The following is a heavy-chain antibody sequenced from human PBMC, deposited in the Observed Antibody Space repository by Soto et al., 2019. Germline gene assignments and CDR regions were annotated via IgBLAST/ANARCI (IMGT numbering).Heavy chain of an antibody. CDR2: ISGSGGST. CDR3: AKNRGPDFWSGNTIDY. J-gene: IGHJ4*02. Sequence: GGSLRLSCAASGFTFSSYAMSWVRQAPGKGLEWVSAISGSGGSTYYADSVKGRFTISRDNSKNTLYLQMNSLRAEDTAVYYCAKNRGPDFWSGNTIDYWGQGTLVTVSS. V-gene: IGHV3-23*01. D-gene: IGHD3-3*01. CDR1: GFTFSSYA.